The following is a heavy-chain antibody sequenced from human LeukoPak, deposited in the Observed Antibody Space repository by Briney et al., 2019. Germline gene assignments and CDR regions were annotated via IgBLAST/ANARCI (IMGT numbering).Heavy chain of an antibody. V-gene: IGHV4-38-2*01. CDR1: GYSISSGYH. CDR2: MSHSGST. J-gene: IGHJ4*02. CDR3: ARHNVYDSSGDGRYDFDQ. D-gene: IGHD3-22*01. Sequence: SETLSLTCAVSGYSISSGYHWAWIRQPPGKGLQWIGSMSHSGSTYYNPSLKSRVTFSVDTSKNQFSVKMRSVSAADTAVYYCARHNVYDSSGDGRYDFDQWGQATLVTVSS.